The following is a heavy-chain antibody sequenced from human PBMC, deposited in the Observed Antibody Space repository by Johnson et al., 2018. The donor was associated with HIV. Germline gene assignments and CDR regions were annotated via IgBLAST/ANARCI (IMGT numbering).Heavy chain of an antibody. D-gene: IGHD3-16*01. CDR2: TPGGDGGT. V-gene: IGHV3-23*04. CDR3: ARGGWGDAVDI. J-gene: IGHJ3*02. Sequence: VQLVESGGGLVQPGGSLRVSCAASGFKYAASGLAFSNYAVKWVSHTPGGDGGTSFADSVRGRYIISRDSSKNTLYLEMNSMRPEDMAVYYCARGGWGDAVDIWGQGTMVTVSS. CDR1: GFKYAA.